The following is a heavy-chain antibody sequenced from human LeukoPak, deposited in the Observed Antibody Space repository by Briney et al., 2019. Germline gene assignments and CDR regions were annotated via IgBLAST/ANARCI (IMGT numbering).Heavy chain of an antibody. CDR1: VYIITGYY. CDR3: AREQLVGAGGRWFDP. CDR2: INPNSGGT. Sequence: EASVKVSCKASVYIITGYYLHWVRQAPGQGLEWMGRINPNSGGTDYAQIFQGRVTMTRDTSINTAYMELNRLTSDDTAVYFCAREQLVGAGGRWFDPWGQGTLVTVSS. D-gene: IGHD1-1*01. V-gene: IGHV1-2*06. J-gene: IGHJ5*02.